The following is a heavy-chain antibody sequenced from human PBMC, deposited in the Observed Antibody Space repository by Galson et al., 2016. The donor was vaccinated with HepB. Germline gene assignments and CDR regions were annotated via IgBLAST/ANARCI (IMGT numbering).Heavy chain of an antibody. D-gene: IGHD2-15*01. CDR2: ITGSGGWI. V-gene: IGHV3-23*01. CDR3: AKDGGYCNDATCYYRNS. J-gene: IGHJ4*02. Sequence: SLRLSCAASGFTFSSYAMSWVRQAPGKGLEWVSTITGSGGWIKYADSVKGRLITSRDNSKNTLYMQLNSLRAEDTAVYYCAKDGGYCNDATCYYRNSWGQGTLVTVSS. CDR1: GFTFSSYA.